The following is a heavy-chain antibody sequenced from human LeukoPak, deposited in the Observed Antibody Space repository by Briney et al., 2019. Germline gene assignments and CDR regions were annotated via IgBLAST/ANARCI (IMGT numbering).Heavy chain of an antibody. CDR3: ARDGEGYDFWSGYPLFDY. CDR2: ISYDGSNK. D-gene: IGHD3-3*01. CDR1: GFTFSSYA. V-gene: IGHV3-30-3*01. J-gene: IGHJ4*02. Sequence: PGGSLRLSCAASGFTFSSYAMHWVRQAPGKGLERVAVISYDGSNKYYADSVKGRFTISRDNSKSTLYLQMSSLRAEDTAVYYCARDGEGYDFWSGYPLFDYWGQGTLVTVSS.